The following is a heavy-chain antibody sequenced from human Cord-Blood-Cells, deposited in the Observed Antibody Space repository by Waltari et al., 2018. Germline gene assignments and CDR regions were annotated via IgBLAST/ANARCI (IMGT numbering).Heavy chain of an antibody. Sequence: QVQLQESGPGLVKPSETLSLTCTVSGGSISSYYWSWIRPPAGKGLEWIGRIYTSGSTNYNPSLKSRVTMSVDTSKNQFSLKLSSVTAADTAVYYCARGPYYGSGSASYYYYYMDVWGKGTTVTVSS. V-gene: IGHV4-4*07. J-gene: IGHJ6*03. D-gene: IGHD3-10*01. CDR2: IYTSGST. CDR3: ARGPYYGSGSASYYYYYMDV. CDR1: GGSISSYY.